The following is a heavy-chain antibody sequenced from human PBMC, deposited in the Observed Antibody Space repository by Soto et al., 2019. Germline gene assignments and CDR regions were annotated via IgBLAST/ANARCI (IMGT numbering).Heavy chain of an antibody. CDR2: ITGSAGTT. Sequence: GESLKISCVASGFNFSNYVLTWVRQAPGEGLEWVSGITGSAGTTAYGDSVKGRFTISRDNSKSTLYLQMNNLRAEDTAVYFCAKGKPRSRDGMDVWGQGTTVTVSS. V-gene: IGHV3-23*01. CDR1: GFNFSNYV. CDR3: AKGKPRSRDGMDV. J-gene: IGHJ6*02.